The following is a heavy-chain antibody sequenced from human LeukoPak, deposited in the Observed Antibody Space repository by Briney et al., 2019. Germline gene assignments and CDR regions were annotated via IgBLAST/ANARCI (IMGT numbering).Heavy chain of an antibody. V-gene: IGHV4-30-2*01. J-gene: IGHJ5*02. CDR2: IYHSGST. CDR1: GGSISSGGYS. D-gene: IGHD2-15*01. Sequence: SETLSLTCAVSGGSISSGGYSWSWIRQPPGKGLEWIGYIYHSGSTYYNPSLKGRVTISVDRSKNQFSLKLSSVTAADTAVYYCVRAYSGWFDPWGQGTLVTVSS. CDR3: VRAYSGWFDP.